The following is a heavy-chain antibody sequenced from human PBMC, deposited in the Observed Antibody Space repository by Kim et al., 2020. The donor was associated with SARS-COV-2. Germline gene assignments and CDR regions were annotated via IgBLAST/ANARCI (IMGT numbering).Heavy chain of an antibody. D-gene: IGHD3-22*01. J-gene: IGHJ6*02. V-gene: IGHV3-13*04. CDR2: IGTAGDT. CDR1: GFTFSSYD. CDR3: ARGNYYDSSGYRNYYYGMDV. Sequence: GGSLRLSCAASGFTFSSYDMHWVRKATGKGLEWVSAIGTAGDTYYPGSVKGRFTISRENAKNSLYLQMNSLRAGDTAVYYCARGNYYDSSGYRNYYYGMDVWGQGTTVTVSS.